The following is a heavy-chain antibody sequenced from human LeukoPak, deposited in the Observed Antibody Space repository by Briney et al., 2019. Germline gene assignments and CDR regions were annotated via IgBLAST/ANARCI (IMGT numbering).Heavy chain of an antibody. Sequence: GGSLRLSCVASGFSLRTSWMHWVRQAPGKGLVWVSRIKTDGSGTNYVDSVKGRFTTSRDNAKNTLYLQMNSLRVEDTAVYYCARGVTGIDYWGQGALVTVSS. J-gene: IGHJ4*02. CDR1: GFSLRTSW. D-gene: IGHD3-10*01. CDR2: IKTDGSGT. V-gene: IGHV3-74*01. CDR3: ARGVTGIDY.